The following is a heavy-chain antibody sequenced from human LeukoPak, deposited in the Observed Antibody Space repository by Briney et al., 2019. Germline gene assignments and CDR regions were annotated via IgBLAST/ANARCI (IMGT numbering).Heavy chain of an antibody. V-gene: IGHV3-21*01. D-gene: IGHD6-13*01. CDR2: ISSTSSYI. J-gene: IGHJ4*02. Sequence: GGSLTLSCAASGFTFSSYSMNWVRQAPGKGLEWVSSISSTSSYIYYADSVKGRFTISRDNSKNSLYLQMNSLRAADTAVYYCARVWGIAAAGRGGGDYWGQGTLVTVSS. CDR1: GFTFSSYS. CDR3: ARVWGIAAAGRGGGDY.